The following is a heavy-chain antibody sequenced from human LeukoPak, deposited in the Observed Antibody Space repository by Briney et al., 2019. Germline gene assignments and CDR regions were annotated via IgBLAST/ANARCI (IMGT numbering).Heavy chain of an antibody. CDR1: GGSISSYY. D-gene: IGHD2-15*01. CDR2: IYTSGST. Sequence: SETLSLTCTVSGGSISSYYWSWIRQPPGKGLEWIGRIYTSGSTNYNPSLKSRVTISVDTSRNQFSLKLSSVTAADTAVYYCARVGDCSVDSNCYHFADWFDPWGQGTLVTVSS. V-gene: IGHV4-4*08. J-gene: IGHJ5*02. CDR3: ARVGDCSVDSNCYHFADWFDP.